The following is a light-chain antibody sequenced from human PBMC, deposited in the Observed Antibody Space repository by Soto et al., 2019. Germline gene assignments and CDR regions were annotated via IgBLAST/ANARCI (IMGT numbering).Light chain of an antibody. Sequence: EIVVTQSPATLAVSPGERATLSCRARQSVSSNLAWYQQKPGQAPRLLIYGASTRATGIPAKFSGSGSGTEFTLTISSLQSEDFAVYYCQQYNNWLGTFGQGTKVDIK. J-gene: IGKJ1*01. CDR2: GAS. CDR3: QQYNNWLGT. CDR1: QSVSSN. V-gene: IGKV3-15*01.